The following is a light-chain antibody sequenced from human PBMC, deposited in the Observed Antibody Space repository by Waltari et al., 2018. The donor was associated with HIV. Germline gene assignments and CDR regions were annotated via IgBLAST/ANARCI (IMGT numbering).Light chain of an antibody. Sequence: QSALTQPASVSGSPGQSITISCTGSSNDVGGYNYVSWYQQHPGKAPRLMISDVSTRPSGVSDRFPGSKSGDTASLTISGLQPEDEADYYCESYTSTIVWVFGGGTRLTVL. CDR3: ESYTSTIVWV. CDR1: SNDVGGYNY. CDR2: DVS. V-gene: IGLV2-14*03. J-gene: IGLJ3*02.